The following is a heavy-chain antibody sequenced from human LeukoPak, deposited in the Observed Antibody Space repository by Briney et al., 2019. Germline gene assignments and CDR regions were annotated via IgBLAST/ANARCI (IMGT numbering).Heavy chain of an antibody. V-gene: IGHV1-18*01. Sequence: ASVKVSCKASGYTFTSYGISWVRQAPGQGREWMGWISAYNGNTNYAQKLQGRVTMTTDTSTSTAYMELRSLRSDDTAVYYCARVLQNYDILTGYYNGYWFDPWGQGTLVTVSS. J-gene: IGHJ5*02. D-gene: IGHD3-9*01. CDR1: GYTFTSYG. CDR3: ARVLQNYDILTGYYNGYWFDP. CDR2: ISAYNGNT.